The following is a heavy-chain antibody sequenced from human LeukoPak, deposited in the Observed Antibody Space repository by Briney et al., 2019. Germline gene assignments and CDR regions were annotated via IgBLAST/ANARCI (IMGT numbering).Heavy chain of an antibody. CDR2: IYSGGST. CDR1: EFSVGSNY. CDR3: AKDIRYYYDSTTIFAY. Sequence: PGGSLRLSCAASEFSVGSNYMTWVRQAPGKGLEWVSLIYSGGSTYYADSVKGRFTISRDNSKNTLYLQMNSLRAEDTAVYYCAKDIRYYYDSTTIFAYWGQGTLVTVSS. D-gene: IGHD3-22*01. J-gene: IGHJ4*02. V-gene: IGHV3-66*01.